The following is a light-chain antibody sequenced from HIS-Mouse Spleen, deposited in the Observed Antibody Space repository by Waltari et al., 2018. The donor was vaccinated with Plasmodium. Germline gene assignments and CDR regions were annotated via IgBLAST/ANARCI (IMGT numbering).Light chain of an antibody. Sequence: QSVLTQPPSASGTPGQRVTISCSGRSSNLGSNYVYWYQQLPGPAPKLLIHRNKQRPSGVPDRFSGSKSGTSASLAISGLRSEDEADYYCAAWDDSLSGRVFGGGTKLTVL. CDR2: RNK. J-gene: IGLJ3*02. CDR3: AAWDDSLSGRV. V-gene: IGLV1-47*01. CDR1: SSNLGSNY.